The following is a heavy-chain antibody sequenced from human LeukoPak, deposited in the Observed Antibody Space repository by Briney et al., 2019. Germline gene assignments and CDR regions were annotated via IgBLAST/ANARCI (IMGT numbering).Heavy chain of an antibody. J-gene: IGHJ4*02. D-gene: IGHD3-22*01. V-gene: IGHV3-30-3*01. CDR3: AKEIYYDSSAFFDY. Sequence: GGSLRLSCAASGFTFSSYAMHWVRQAPGKGVEWVAVITYDGSNKYYADSVKGRFTISRDNSKNTLYLQMNSLRTEDTAVYFCAKEIYYDSSAFFDYWGQGTLVTVSA. CDR1: GFTFSSYA. CDR2: ITYDGSNK.